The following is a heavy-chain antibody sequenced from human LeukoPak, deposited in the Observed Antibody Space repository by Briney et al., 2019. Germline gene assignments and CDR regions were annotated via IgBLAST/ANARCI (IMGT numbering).Heavy chain of an antibody. V-gene: IGHV4-4*07. D-gene: IGHD2-8*01. J-gene: IGHJ6*03. CDR2: IYTSGST. Sequence: SETLSLTCTVSGGSISSYYWSWIQQPAGKGLEWIGRIYTSGSTNYNPSLKSRVTMSVDTSKNQFSLKLSSVTAADTAVYYCARVGCRNYYYYYMDVWGKGTTVTVSS. CDR3: ARVGCRNYYYYYMDV. CDR1: GGSISSYY.